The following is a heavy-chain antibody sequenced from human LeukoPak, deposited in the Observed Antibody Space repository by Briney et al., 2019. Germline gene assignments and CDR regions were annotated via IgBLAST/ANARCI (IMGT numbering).Heavy chain of an antibody. CDR3: AGEPYDSSGYYHFPFDY. J-gene: IGHJ4*02. V-gene: IGHV5-51*01. D-gene: IGHD3-22*01. Sequence: GESLKISCKGSGYSFTSYWIGWVRQMPGKGLEWMGIIYPGDSDTRYSPSFQGQVTISADKSISTAYLQWSSLKASDTAMYYCAGEPYDSSGYYHFPFDYWGQGTLVTVSS. CDR2: IYPGDSDT. CDR1: GYSFTSYW.